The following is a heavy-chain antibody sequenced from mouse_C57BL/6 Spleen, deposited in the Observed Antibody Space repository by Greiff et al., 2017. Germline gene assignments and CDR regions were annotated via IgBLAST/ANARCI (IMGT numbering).Heavy chain of an antibody. D-gene: IGHD1-1*01. CDR1: GYTFTSYW. J-gene: IGHJ1*03. CDR2: INPSNGGT. Sequence: VQLQQPGTELVKPGASVKLSCKASGYTFTSYWMHWVKQRPGQGLEWIGNINPSNGGTNYNEKFKSKATLTVDKSSSTAYRQLSSLTSEDSAVYYCARGDYGSSLHWYFDVWGTGTTVTVSS. CDR3: ARGDYGSSLHWYFDV. V-gene: IGHV1-53*01.